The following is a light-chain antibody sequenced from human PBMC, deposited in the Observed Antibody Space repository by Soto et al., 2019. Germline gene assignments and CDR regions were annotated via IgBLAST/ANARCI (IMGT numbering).Light chain of an antibody. CDR1: SSDVGGYNY. CDR3: SSYTSSSPHVV. J-gene: IGLJ2*01. Sequence: QSALTQPASVSGSPGQSITISCTGTSSDVGGYNYVSWYQQHPGKAPKLMIYEVSNRPSGVSNRFSGSKSGNTASLTISRLQAEDEADYYCSSYTSSSPHVVFGGGTKLTVL. CDR2: EVS. V-gene: IGLV2-14*01.